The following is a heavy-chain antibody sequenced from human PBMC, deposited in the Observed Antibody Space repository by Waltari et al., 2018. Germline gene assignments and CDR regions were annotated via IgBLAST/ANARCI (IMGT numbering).Heavy chain of an antibody. CDR2: ISWNSGSI. CDR1: GFTFDDYA. CDR3: AKAVDSSGRPYAFDI. Sequence: EVQLVESGGGLVQPGRSLRLSCAASGFTFDDYAMHWVRHAPGKGLEWVSGISWNSGSIGYADSVKGRFTISRDNAKNSLYLQMNSLRAEDMALYYCAKAVDSSGRPYAFDIWGQGTIVTVSS. D-gene: IGHD3-22*01. V-gene: IGHV3-9*03. J-gene: IGHJ3*02.